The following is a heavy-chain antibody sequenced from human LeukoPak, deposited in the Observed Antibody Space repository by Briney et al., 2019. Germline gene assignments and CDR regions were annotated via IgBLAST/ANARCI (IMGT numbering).Heavy chain of an antibody. J-gene: IGHJ4*02. CDR2: IKSKTDGGTT. CDR1: GFTFSNAW. Sequence: PGGSLRLSCAASGFTFSNAWMSWVRQAPGKGLEWVGRIKSKTDGGTTDYAAPVKGRFTISRDDSKNTLYLQMNSLKTEDTAVYYCTTDPYYYDSSGYYYDFDYWGQGTLVTVSS. CDR3: TTDPYYYDSSGYYYDFDY. V-gene: IGHV3-15*01. D-gene: IGHD3-22*01.